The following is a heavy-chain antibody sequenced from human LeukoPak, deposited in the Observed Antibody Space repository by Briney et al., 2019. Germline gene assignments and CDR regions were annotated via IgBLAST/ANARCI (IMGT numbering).Heavy chain of an antibody. Sequence: GGSLRLSCAASGFTFSSYTMNWVRQAPGQGLEWVSSITSSSSYIYYADSVKGRFTITRANAKNSLCLQMNSLRAEDPAVYYCARHVVAVGFDYWGQGTLVTVSS. D-gene: IGHD3-22*01. CDR1: GFTFSSYT. CDR2: ITSSSSYI. V-gene: IGHV3-21*01. CDR3: ARHVVAVGFDY. J-gene: IGHJ4*02.